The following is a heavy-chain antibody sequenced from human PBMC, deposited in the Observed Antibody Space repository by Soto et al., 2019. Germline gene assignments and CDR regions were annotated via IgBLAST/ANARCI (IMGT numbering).Heavy chain of an antibody. CDR1: GYSFTSYW. J-gene: IGHJ6*03. V-gene: IGHV5-51*01. D-gene: IGHD2-2*01. Sequence: GESLKISCKGSGYSFTSYWIGWVRQMPGKALEWMGIIYPGYSDTRYSPSFQGQVTISADKSISTAYLQWSSLKASDTAMYYCARRYCSSTSCYSYYMDVWGKGTTVTVS. CDR2: IYPGYSDT. CDR3: ARRYCSSTSCYSYYMDV.